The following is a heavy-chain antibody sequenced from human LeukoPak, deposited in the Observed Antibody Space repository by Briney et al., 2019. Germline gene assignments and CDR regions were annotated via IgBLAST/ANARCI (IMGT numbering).Heavy chain of an antibody. CDR3: AKHMRATNTYYFYGLDV. V-gene: IGHV3-9*01. CDR2: ISWNGGST. J-gene: IGHJ6*02. D-gene: IGHD1-26*01. CDR1: GFSFEDYG. Sequence: GGSLRLSCAATGFSFEDYGMHWVRHPPGKGLEWVSGISWNGGSTDYADSVKGRFTISRDNAKNSLYLQLSSLRPEDTALYYCAKHMRATNTYYFYGLDVWGQGTTVTVSS.